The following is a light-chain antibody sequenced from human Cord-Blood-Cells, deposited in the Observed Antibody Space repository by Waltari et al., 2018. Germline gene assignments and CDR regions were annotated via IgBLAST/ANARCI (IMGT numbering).Light chain of an antibody. CDR3: QQYNNWPYT. Sequence: EMVMTQSPATLSVSPGERATLSCMTIQSVSSNLAWYQQKPGQSPRHLIYGASTRAAGISARVSGSGSETEFTLTISSLQSEEFAVYYCQQYNNWPYTFGHGTKLEIK. CDR2: GAS. CDR1: QSVSSN. J-gene: IGKJ2*01. V-gene: IGKV3-15*01.